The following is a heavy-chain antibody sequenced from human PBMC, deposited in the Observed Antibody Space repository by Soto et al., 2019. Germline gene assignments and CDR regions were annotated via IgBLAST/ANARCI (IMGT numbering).Heavy chain of an antibody. V-gene: IGHV3-23*01. Sequence: GGSLRLSCAASGLTFSNYAMSWVRQAPGKGLEWVSAISGSGGSTYYADSVKGRFTISRDNSKNTLYLQMNSLRAEDTAVYYCAKDWKGYSLLPFDYWGQGTLVTVSS. CDR3: AKDWKGYSLLPFDY. CDR1: GLTFSNYA. D-gene: IGHD5-18*01. CDR2: ISGSGGST. J-gene: IGHJ4*02.